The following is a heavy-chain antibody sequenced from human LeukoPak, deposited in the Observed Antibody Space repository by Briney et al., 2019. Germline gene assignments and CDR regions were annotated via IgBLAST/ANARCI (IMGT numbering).Heavy chain of an antibody. Sequence: SETLSLTCTVSGGSISSYYWSWIRQPPGKGLEWIGYIYYSGSTNYNPSLKSRVTISVDTSKNQFSLKLSSVTAADTAVYYCARQAGLAYCGGDCYPLGLGGFDYWGQGTLVTVSS. CDR3: ARQAGLAYCGGDCYPLGLGGFDY. D-gene: IGHD2-21*02. CDR2: IYYSGST. CDR1: GGSISSYY. J-gene: IGHJ4*02. V-gene: IGHV4-59*08.